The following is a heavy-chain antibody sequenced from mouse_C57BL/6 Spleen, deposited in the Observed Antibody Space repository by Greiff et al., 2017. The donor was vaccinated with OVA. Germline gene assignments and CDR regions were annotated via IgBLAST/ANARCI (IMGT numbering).Heavy chain of an antibody. CDR2: IDPSDSYT. V-gene: IGHV1-50*01. J-gene: IGHJ2*01. Sequence: VQLQQPGAELVKPGASVKLSCKASGYTFTSYWMQWVKQRPGQGLEWIGEIDPSDSYTNYNQKFKGKATLTVDTSSSTAYMQLSSLTSEDSAVYYCARQSEDYWGQGTTLTVSS. CDR1: GYTFTSYW. CDR3: ARQSEDY.